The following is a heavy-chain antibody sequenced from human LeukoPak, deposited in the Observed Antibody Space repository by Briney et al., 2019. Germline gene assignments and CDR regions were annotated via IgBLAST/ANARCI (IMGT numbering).Heavy chain of an antibody. CDR1: GYSISSGYY. V-gene: IGHV4-38-2*02. D-gene: IGHD3-10*01. J-gene: IGHJ6*02. CDR3: ARLCFGEAPLYYYYYGLDV. Sequence: SETLSLTCTVSGYSISSGYYWGWIRQPPGKGLEWIGSIYYSGSTYYNPSLKSRVTISVDTSKNQFSLRLRSLTAADTAVYYCARLCFGEAPLYYYYYGLDVWGQGTTVTVSS. CDR2: IYYSGST.